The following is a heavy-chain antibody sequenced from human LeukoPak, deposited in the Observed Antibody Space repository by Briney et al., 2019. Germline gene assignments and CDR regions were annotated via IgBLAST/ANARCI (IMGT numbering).Heavy chain of an antibody. V-gene: IGHV4-34*01. D-gene: IGHD4-17*01. J-gene: IGHJ4*02. CDR2: INHSGST. CDR3: ARGTHGDYAWGVYFDY. CDR1: GGSFSGYY. Sequence: SETLSLTCAVYGGSFSGYYWSWIRQPPGKGLEWIGEINHSGSTNYNPSLKSRVTISVDTSKNQFSLKLSSVTAADTAVYYCARGTHGDYAWGVYFDYWGQGTLVTVFS.